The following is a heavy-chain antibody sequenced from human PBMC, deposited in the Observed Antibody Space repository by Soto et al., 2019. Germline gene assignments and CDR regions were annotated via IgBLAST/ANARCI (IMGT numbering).Heavy chain of an antibody. CDR2: INPSGGST. V-gene: IGHV1-46*01. D-gene: IGHD6-6*01. CDR1: GYTFTIYY. J-gene: IGHJ4*02. CDR3: AKNLPDLWSSSSYYFDH. Sequence: ASVKVSCKASGYTFTIYYMHWVRQAPGQGLEWMGIINPSGGSTSYAQKFQGRVTMTRDTSTSTVYMELSSLRSEDTAVYYCAKNLPDLWSSSSYYFDHWGQGTLVTVSS.